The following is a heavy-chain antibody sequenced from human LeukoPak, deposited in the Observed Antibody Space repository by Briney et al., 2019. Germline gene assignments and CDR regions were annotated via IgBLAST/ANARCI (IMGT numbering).Heavy chain of an antibody. CDR1: GYSFTTYW. Sequence: WESLKISCKGSGYSFTTYWISWVRQMSGKGLGWMGRIAPSDSSTVYSPSSQGHVTISADKSITTAYLQWNSLKASDTAIYYCATGLSGWLYWGQGTLVTVSS. CDR2: IAPSDSST. J-gene: IGHJ4*02. D-gene: IGHD6-19*01. CDR3: ATGLSGWLY. V-gene: IGHV5-10-1*01.